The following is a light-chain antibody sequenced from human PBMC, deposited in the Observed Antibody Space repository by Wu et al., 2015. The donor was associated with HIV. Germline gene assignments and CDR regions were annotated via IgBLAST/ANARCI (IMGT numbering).Light chain of an antibody. CDR1: QSVNNK. Sequence: EIVMTQSPATLSVSPGERATLSCRASQSVNNKLAWYQQKPGQAPRLVIQGASTRATGIPARFTGSGSGTEFTLTISSLQSEDFAVYYCQQYNFWPTFGGGTKVEIK. CDR3: QQYNFWPT. V-gene: IGKV3-15*01. J-gene: IGKJ4*01. CDR2: GAS.